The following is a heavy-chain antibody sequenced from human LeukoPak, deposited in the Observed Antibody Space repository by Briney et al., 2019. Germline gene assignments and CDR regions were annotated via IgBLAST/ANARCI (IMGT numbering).Heavy chain of an antibody. V-gene: IGHV3-23*01. D-gene: IGHD3-10*01. J-gene: IGHJ3*02. CDR2: ISGSGGST. Sequence: GGSLRLSCAASGFTFTSYAMSWVRQAPEKGLEWVSAISGSGGSTYYADSVKGRLTISRDNSKNTLYLQMNSLRAEDTAVYYCVKGDYYGSGSYYNQRAFDIWGQGTLVTVSS. CDR3: VKGDYYGSGSYYNQRAFDI. CDR1: GFTFTSYA.